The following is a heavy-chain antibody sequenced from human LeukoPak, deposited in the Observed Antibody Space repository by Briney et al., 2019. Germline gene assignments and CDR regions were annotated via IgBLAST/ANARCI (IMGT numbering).Heavy chain of an antibody. Sequence: GGSLRLSCAASGFTFSSYGMHWVRQAPGKGLEWVAVISYDGSNKYYADSVKGRFTISRDNSKNTLYLQMNSLRAEDTAVYYCAKDGDIAAAGKSYFDYWGQGTLVTVSS. CDR3: AKDGDIAAAGKSYFDY. V-gene: IGHV3-30*18. CDR2: ISYDGSNK. J-gene: IGHJ4*02. CDR1: GFTFSSYG. D-gene: IGHD6-13*01.